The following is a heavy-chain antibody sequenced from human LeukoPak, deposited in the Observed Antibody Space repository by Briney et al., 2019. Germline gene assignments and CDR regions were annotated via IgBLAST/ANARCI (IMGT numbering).Heavy chain of an antibody. CDR3: ATRINTDYYYYYYMDV. D-gene: IGHD5-18*01. V-gene: IGHV1-69*05. CDR2: IIPIFGTA. Sequence: ASVKVSCKASGGTFSSYAISWVRQAPGQGLEWMGGIIPIFGTANYAQKFQGRVTITTDESTSTAYMELSSLRSEDTAVYYCATRINTDYYYYYYMDVWGKGTTVTVSS. CDR1: GGTFSSYA. J-gene: IGHJ6*03.